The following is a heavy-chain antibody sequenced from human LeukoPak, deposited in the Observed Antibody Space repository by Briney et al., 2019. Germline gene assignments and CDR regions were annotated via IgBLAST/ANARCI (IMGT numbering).Heavy chain of an antibody. CDR3: ASPPRYSSSWYAYFDY. J-gene: IGHJ4*02. CDR1: GFTFSNYA. Sequence: GGSPRLPCADSGFTFSNYAMHWVRQTPGKGLEWVAVISYDRSTKYYADSVKGRFIISRDNSKNTLYLQMNSLRAEDTAVYYCASPPRYSSSWYAYFDYWGQGTLVTVSS. D-gene: IGHD6-13*01. V-gene: IGHV3-30-3*01. CDR2: ISYDRSTK.